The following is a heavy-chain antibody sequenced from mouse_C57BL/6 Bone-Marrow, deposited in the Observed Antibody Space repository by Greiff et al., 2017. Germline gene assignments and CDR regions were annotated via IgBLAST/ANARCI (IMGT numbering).Heavy chain of an antibody. D-gene: IGHD1-1*01. V-gene: IGHV1-69*01. J-gene: IGHJ3*01. CDR1: GYTFTSYW. CDR3: ERDTTVVAPAWFAY. Sequence: QVQLQQPGAELVMPGASVKLSCKASGYTFTSYWMHWVKQRPGQGLEWIGEIDPSDSYTKYNQKFKGKSTLTVDKSSSSAYMQLSSLTSEDSAVYYCERDTTVVAPAWFAYWGQGTLVTVSA. CDR2: IDPSDSYT.